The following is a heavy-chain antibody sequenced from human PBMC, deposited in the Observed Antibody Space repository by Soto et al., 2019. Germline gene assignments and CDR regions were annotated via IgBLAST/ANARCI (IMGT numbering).Heavy chain of an antibody. D-gene: IGHD3-22*01. J-gene: IGHJ1*01. V-gene: IGHV4-59*01. Sequence: QVQLQESGPGLVKPSETLSLTCTVSGGSISSYYWSWIRQPPGKGLEWIGYIYYSGSTNYNPSLKTRVTIAVDMSKNQFSLKLCSVIDADAAVYYCAGQSSGYYSAEYFQHWGQGTLVTVSS. CDR3: AGQSSGYYSAEYFQH. CDR1: GGSISSYY. CDR2: IYYSGST.